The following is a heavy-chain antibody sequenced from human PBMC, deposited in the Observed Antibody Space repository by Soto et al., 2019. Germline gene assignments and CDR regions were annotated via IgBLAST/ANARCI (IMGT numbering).Heavy chain of an antibody. CDR2: IYNDGTT. J-gene: IGHJ4*02. D-gene: IGHD4-17*01. CDR1: GFTFSSYS. CDR3: ARAATVTTIFDY. Sequence: PGGSLRLSCAASGFTFSSYSMNWVRQAPGEGLQWVSIIYNDGTTHYADSVKGRFAIYRDTSKNTLHLQMNSLSADDTAVYYCARAATVTTIFDYWGQGTLVTVSS. V-gene: IGHV3-66*01.